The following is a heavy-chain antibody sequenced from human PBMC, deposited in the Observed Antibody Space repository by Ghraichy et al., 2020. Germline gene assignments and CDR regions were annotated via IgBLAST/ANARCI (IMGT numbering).Heavy chain of an antibody. CDR3: ASPNNCGPTCIWFDP. D-gene: IGHD2-8*01. V-gene: IGHV1-69*13. CDR2: IIPIFGTA. CDR1: GGTFSSYA. J-gene: IGHJ5*02. Sequence: SVKVSCKASGGTFSSYAISWVRQAPGQGLEWMGGIIPIFGTANYAQKFQGRVTITADESTSTAYMELSSLRSEDTAVYYCASPNNCGPTCIWFDPWGQGTLVTVSS.